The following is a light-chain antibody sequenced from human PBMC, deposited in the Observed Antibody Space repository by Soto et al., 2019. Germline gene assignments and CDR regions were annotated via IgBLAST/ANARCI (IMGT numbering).Light chain of an antibody. J-gene: IGKJ2*01. CDR3: QQYYSIPHT. CDR2: WAS. CDR1: QSVLYSSNNKNY. V-gene: IGKV4-1*01. Sequence: DIVMTQSPDSLAVSLGERATINCKSSQSVLYSSNNKNYLAWYQQKPGQPPKLLIYWASTRESGVPERFSGSVSGTDFTLTISSLLPEDVAVYFCQQYYSIPHTFGQGTKLEIK.